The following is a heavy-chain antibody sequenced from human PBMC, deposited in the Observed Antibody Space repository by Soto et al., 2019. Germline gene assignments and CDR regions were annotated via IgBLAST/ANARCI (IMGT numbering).Heavy chain of an antibody. V-gene: IGHV3-13*01. CDR3: TRYFVDYSGNGFDH. J-gene: IGHJ5*02. CDR2: IGVGGDT. CDR1: GFIFSNYD. D-gene: IGHD4-17*01. Sequence: EVQLVESGGGLVQPGGSLRLSCAASGFIFSNYDMHWVRQVTGKGLEWVSSIGVGGDTYYAGPVKGRFTVSRKNAKNSVYLQMNSLRAVGTAVYYCTRYFVDYSGNGFDHWGQGTLVTVSS.